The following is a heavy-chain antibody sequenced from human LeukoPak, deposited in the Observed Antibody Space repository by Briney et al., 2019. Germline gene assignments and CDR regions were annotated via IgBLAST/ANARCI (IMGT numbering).Heavy chain of an antibody. CDR3: ARARSSGWSQNWFDP. J-gene: IGHJ5*02. D-gene: IGHD6-19*01. Sequence: SETLSLTCTVSGNSISSYYWSWIRQPAGKGLEWIGHIYTSGSTSSNPSLRSRVTISVDTSKNQFSLKLSSVTAADTAVYYCARARSSGWSQNWFDPWGQGTLVTVSS. CDR2: IYTSGST. V-gene: IGHV4-4*07. CDR1: GNSISSYY.